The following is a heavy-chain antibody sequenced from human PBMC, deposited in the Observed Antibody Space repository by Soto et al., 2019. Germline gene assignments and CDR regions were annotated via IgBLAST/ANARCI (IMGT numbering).Heavy chain of an antibody. CDR2: INPSGGST. CDR1: GYTFTSYY. D-gene: IGHD3-16*01. V-gene: IGHV1-46*03. J-gene: IGHJ3*02. Sequence: ASVKVSCKASGYTFTSYYMHWVRQAPGQGLEWMGIINPSGGSTSYAQKFQGRVTMTRDTSTSTVYTELSSLRSEDTAVYYCARVTFLQMGTAGAIDIWGQGTMVTVSS. CDR3: ARVTFLQMGTAGAIDI.